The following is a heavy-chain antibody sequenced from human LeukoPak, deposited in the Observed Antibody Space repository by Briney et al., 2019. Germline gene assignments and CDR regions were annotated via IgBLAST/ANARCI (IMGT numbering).Heavy chain of an antibody. CDR1: GGTFSSYA. D-gene: IGHD3-22*01. V-gene: IGHV1-69*13. Sequence: SVKVSCKASGGTFSSYAISWVRQAPGQGLEWMGGIIPIFGTANYAQKFQGRVTITADESTSTAYMELSSLRSEDTAVYYCARVLPPTYDSSGYYPYYYYGMDVWGQGTTVAVSS. J-gene: IGHJ6*02. CDR3: ARVLPPTYDSSGYYPYYYYGMDV. CDR2: IIPIFGTA.